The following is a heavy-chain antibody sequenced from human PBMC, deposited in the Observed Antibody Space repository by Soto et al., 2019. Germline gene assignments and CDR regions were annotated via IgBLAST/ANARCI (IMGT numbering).Heavy chain of an antibody. CDR3: AKVGPMVRGDLGMDV. CDR1: GFTFDDYA. D-gene: IGHD3-10*01. CDR2: ISWNSGSI. Sequence: EVQLVESGGGLVQPSRSLRLSCAASGFTFDDYAMHWVRQAPGKGLEWVSGISWNSGSIGYADSVKGRFTISRDNAKNSLYLQMHSVRGEDTALYYCAKVGPMVRGDLGMDVWGQGTTVTVSS. J-gene: IGHJ6*02. V-gene: IGHV3-9*01.